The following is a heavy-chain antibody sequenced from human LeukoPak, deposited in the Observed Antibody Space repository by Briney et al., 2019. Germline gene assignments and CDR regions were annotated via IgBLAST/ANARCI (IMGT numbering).Heavy chain of an antibody. CDR1: GFTFSSYS. J-gene: IGHJ4*02. D-gene: IGHD3-22*01. Sequence: PGGSLRLSCAASGFTFSSYSMNWVRQAQGKGLEWVSSISSSSSYIYYADSVKGRFTISRDNAKNSLYLQMNSLRAEDTAVYYCARDPHTYDSSGYYLGTDYWGQGTLVTVSS. V-gene: IGHV3-21*01. CDR2: ISSSSSYI. CDR3: ARDPHTYDSSGYYLGTDY.